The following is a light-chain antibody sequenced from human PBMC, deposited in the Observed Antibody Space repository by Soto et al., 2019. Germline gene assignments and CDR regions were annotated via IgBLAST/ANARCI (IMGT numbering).Light chain of an antibody. V-gene: IGKV3-20*01. CDR1: QSVSSNY. CDR3: QQYGSLSWT. J-gene: IGKJ1*01. CDR2: GAS. Sequence: DIVLTQSPGTLSLSPGERATLSCRASQSVSSNYLAWYQQKPGRAPRLLIHGASTRATGVPDRFSGSGSGTDFTLTISRLEPEDFAVYHCQQYGSLSWTFGQGTKVDIK.